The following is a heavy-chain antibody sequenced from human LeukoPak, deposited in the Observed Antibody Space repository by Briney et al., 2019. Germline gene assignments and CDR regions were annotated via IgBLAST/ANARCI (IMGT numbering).Heavy chain of an antibody. Sequence: ASVKVSCKASGYTFTSYGISWVRQAPGQGLEWMGWISAYNGNTNYAQKLQGRVTMTTDTSTSTAYMELRSLRSDDTAAYYCARAAAAGTWGWFDPWGQGTLVTVSS. CDR2: ISAYNGNT. D-gene: IGHD6-13*01. J-gene: IGHJ5*02. V-gene: IGHV1-18*01. CDR3: ARAAAAGTWGWFDP. CDR1: GYTFTSYG.